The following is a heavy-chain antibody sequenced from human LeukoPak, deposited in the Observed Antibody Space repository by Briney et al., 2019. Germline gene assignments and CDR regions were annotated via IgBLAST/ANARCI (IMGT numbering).Heavy chain of an antibody. Sequence: ASVKVSCKASGYTFTSYAMHWVRQAPGQGLEWMGWINAGNGNTKYSQKFQGRVIMTRDTSISTAYMELSRLRSDDTAVYYCARVRESGYSYGYVDYYYYYGMDVWGQGTTVTVSS. CDR1: GYTFTSYA. CDR3: ARVRESGYSYGYVDYYYYYGMDV. CDR2: INAGNGNT. D-gene: IGHD5-18*01. J-gene: IGHJ6*02. V-gene: IGHV1-3*01.